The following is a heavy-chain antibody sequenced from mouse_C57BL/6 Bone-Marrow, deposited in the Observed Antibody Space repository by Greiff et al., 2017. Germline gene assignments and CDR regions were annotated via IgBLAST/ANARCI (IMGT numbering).Heavy chain of an antibody. J-gene: IGHJ2*01. Sequence: QLQQPGAELVMPGASVKLSCKASGYTFTSYWMHWVKQRPGQGLEWLGEIDPSDSYTNYNQKFKGKSTLTVDKSSSTAYMQLSSLTSEDSAVYYCARDGYYFDYWGQGTTLTVSS. CDR3: ARDGYYFDY. V-gene: IGHV1-69*01. CDR1: GYTFTSYW. CDR2: IDPSDSYT.